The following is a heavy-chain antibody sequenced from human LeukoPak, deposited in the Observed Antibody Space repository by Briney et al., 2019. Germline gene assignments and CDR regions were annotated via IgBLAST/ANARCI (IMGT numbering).Heavy chain of an antibody. CDR2: INHSGST. D-gene: IGHD6-19*01. CDR1: GESFSGYY. V-gene: IGHV4-34*01. CDR3: ARTGYSSGWYYFDY. Sequence: SSETLSLTCAVYGESFSGYYWSWIRQPPGKGLDWTGEINHSGSTNYNPSLKSRVTISLDTSKNQFSLRLSSVTAADTAVYYCARTGYSSGWYYFDYWGQGTLVTVSS. J-gene: IGHJ4*02.